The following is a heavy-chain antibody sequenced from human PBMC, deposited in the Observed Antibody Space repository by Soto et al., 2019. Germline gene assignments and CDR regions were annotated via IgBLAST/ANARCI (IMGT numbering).Heavy chain of an antibody. CDR1: GYTFTNYG. Sequence: QVQLVQSGAEVKEPGASVKVSCKASGYTFTNYGIHWVRQAPGQRLEWMGWINAGNGNTKYSQKFQGRVTITRDTSASTAYMELSSLRSEDTAMYFCARSGYSSGWYHWYFDFWGSGTLVTVSS. CDR3: ARSGYSSGWYHWYFDF. CDR2: INAGNGNT. V-gene: IGHV1-3*01. D-gene: IGHD6-19*01. J-gene: IGHJ2*01.